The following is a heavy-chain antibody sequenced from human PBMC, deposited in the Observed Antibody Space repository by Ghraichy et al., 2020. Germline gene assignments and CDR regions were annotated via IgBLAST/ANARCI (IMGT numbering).Heavy chain of an antibody. V-gene: IGHV4-39*01. J-gene: IGHJ4*02. D-gene: IGHD4-23*01. CDR1: GGSFSSSSYY. Sequence: SETLSLTCTISGGSFSSSSYYWGWIRQPPGKGLEWIGSIYYSGTIYYNPSLKSRVTISVDMSKNQFSLKLSSVTAADTAVYYCATADYAGNAPFDYWGQGTLVTVSS. CDR2: IYYSGTI. CDR3: ATADYAGNAPFDY.